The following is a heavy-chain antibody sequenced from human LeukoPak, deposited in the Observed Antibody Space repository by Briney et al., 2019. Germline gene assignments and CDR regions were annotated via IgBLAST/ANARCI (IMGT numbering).Heavy chain of an antibody. Sequence: PSGALSLPCTGSGGSIHSYYLGWIRQPPGKGLEGVGDIYYSGSTNYNPSLKSRVTISVDTSKNQFSLKLSSVTAADTAVYYCARGPPRGDSSGYFPYFQHWGQGTLVTVSS. D-gene: IGHD3-22*01. V-gene: IGHV4-59*01. J-gene: IGHJ1*01. CDR3: ARGPPRGDSSGYFPYFQH. CDR1: GGSIHSYY. CDR2: IYYSGST.